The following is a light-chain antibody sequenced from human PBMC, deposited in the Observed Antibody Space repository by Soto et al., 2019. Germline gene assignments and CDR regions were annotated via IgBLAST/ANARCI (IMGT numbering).Light chain of an antibody. V-gene: IGLV2-8*01. J-gene: IGLJ2*01. CDR1: SSDVGGYNF. CDR2: EVN. Sequence: QSALTQPPSASGSPGQSVTISCTGTSSDVGGYNFVSWYQQHPGKAPRLMIYEVNKRPSGVPDRFPGSKSGNTASLTVSGLQAEDEADYYCSSHSGSNLVVFGGGTKLTVL. CDR3: SSHSGSNLVV.